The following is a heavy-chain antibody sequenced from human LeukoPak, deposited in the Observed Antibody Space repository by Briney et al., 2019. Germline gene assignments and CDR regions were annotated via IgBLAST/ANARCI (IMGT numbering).Heavy chain of an antibody. V-gene: IGHV1-18*01. D-gene: IGHD1-20*01. CDR1: GYTFIIYG. Sequence: ASVKVSCKASGYTFIIYGISWVRQAPGQGLEWMGRISAKNGNTIYAQKLQGRVTMTADTSTTTAYMELRSLRSDDTAVYYCARDLDNRNDLYYLDWWGQGTLDTVSS. CDR2: ISAKNGNT. CDR3: ARDLDNRNDLYYLDW. J-gene: IGHJ4*02.